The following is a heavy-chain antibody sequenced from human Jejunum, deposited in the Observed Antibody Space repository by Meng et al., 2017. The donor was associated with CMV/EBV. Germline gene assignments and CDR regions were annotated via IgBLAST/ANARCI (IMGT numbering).Heavy chain of an antibody. CDR1: YT. V-gene: IGHV3-21*01. CDR3: AKDPYYYGSGSYGGMDV. J-gene: IGHJ6*02. D-gene: IGHD3-10*01. CDR2: ISSSGSYI. Sequence: YTVHWVRQAPGRGLEWVSSISSSGSYIYYADSVKGRFTISRDNAKDSLYLQMNSLRAEDTAVYYCAKDPYYYGSGSYGGMDVWGQGTTVTVSS.